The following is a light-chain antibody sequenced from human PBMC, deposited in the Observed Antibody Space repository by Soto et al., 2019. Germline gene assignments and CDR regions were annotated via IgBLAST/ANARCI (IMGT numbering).Light chain of an antibody. Sequence: EMVMTQSPATMSVSPGERAALPCRASQSVSSNVAWYQQNPCQAPMPLTYEAANRATGIPARFSGSGSGTDFTLTISSLEPEAFAVYYCQQRSNSLTLGGGTMMDIK. V-gene: IGKV3-11*01. J-gene: IGKJ4*01. CDR2: EAA. CDR3: QQRSNSLT. CDR1: QSVSSN.